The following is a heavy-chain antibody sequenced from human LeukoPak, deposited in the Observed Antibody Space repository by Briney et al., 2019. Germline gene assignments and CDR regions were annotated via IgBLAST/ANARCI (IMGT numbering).Heavy chain of an antibody. CDR3: AKDPRTGAVSGIFYFDY. J-gene: IGHJ4*02. CDR2: IVYDGSEK. D-gene: IGHD6-19*01. CDR1: GFTFSSYG. Sequence: GGSLRLSCAASGFTFSSYGMSWVRQAPGKGLEWVAVIVYDGSEKYYKESVKGRFTISRDNSKNTLYLQMDSLRPEDTAVYYCAKDPRTGAVSGIFYFDYWGQGTLLTVPS. V-gene: IGHV3-30*18.